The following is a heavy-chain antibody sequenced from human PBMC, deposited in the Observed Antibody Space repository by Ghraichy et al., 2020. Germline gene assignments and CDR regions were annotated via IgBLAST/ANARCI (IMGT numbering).Heavy chain of an antibody. Sequence: GESLNISCEASGFTFSSYLVHWVRQAPGKGLVLVSLLHGDGCRIGYADSVKGRFTISRDNAKNTLYLQMNSLSAEDTAVYYCARDVLYGGVWYDAFGIWGQGRMVTVSS. J-gene: IGHJ3*02. CDR1: GFTFSSYL. D-gene: IGHD2-8*02. CDR2: LHGDGCRI. CDR3: ARDVLYGGVWYDAFGI. V-gene: IGHV3-74*01.